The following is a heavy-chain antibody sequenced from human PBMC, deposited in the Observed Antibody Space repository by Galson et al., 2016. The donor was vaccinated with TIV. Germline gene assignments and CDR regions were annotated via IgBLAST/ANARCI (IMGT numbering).Heavy chain of an antibody. CDR3: STDYSNGWLAGGT. V-gene: IGHV3-15*01. J-gene: IGHJ5*02. CDR2: IKSYTDDGTT. Sequence: SLRLSCAGSGFIFGNAWLTWVRQSPGKGLEWVGRIKSYTDDGTTAYAVPVRGRFSISRDDSRNTPYLQMNSLKTEDTGVYYCSTDYSNGWLAGGTWGQGTLVTVSS. CDR1: GFIFGNAW. D-gene: IGHD6-19*01.